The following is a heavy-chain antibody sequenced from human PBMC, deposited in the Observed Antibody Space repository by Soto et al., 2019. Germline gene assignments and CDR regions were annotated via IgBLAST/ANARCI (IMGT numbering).Heavy chain of an antibody. Sequence: SETLSLTCTVSGGSISSSSYYWGWIRQPPGKGLEWIGSIYYSGSTYYNPSLKSRVTISVDTSKNQFSLKLSSVTAADTAVYYCARGSIFGVVIDFDYWGQGTLVTVSS. V-gene: IGHV4-39*01. D-gene: IGHD3-3*01. CDR1: GGSISSSSYY. CDR2: IYYSGST. CDR3: ARGSIFGVVIDFDY. J-gene: IGHJ4*02.